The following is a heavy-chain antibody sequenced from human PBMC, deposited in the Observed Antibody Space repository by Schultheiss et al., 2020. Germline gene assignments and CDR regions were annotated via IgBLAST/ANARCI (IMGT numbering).Heavy chain of an antibody. D-gene: IGHD3-22*01. J-gene: IGHJ4*02. Sequence: SETLSLTCAVYGGSFSGYYWSWIRQPPGKGLEWIGYIYYSGSTYYNPSLKSQVTISVDTSKNQFSLKLSSVTAADTAVYYCAMGYDSSGYYPHWGQGTLVTVSS. CDR1: GGSFSGYY. CDR3: AMGYDSSGYYPH. V-gene: IGHV4-34*01. CDR2: IYYSGST.